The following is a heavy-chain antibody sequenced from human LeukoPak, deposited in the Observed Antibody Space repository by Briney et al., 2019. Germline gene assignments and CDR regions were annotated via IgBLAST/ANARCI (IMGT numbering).Heavy chain of an antibody. Sequence: SETLSLTCAVYGGSFSGYYWSWIRQPPGKGLEWIGEINHSGSTNYNPFLKSRVTISVDTSKNQFSLKLSSVTAADTAVYYCARGVSSYGLWYFDYWGQGTLVTVSS. V-gene: IGHV4-34*01. J-gene: IGHJ4*02. CDR3: ARGVSSYGLWYFDY. CDR2: INHSGST. CDR1: GGSFSGYY. D-gene: IGHD5-18*01.